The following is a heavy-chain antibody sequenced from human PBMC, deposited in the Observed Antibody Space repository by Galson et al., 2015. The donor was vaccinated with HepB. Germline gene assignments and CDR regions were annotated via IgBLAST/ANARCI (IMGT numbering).Heavy chain of an antibody. CDR1: GFTFSSYG. CDR2: IWYDGSNK. Sequence: SLRLSCATSGFTFSSYGMHWVRQAPGKGLEWVAVIWYDGSNKYYADSVKGRFTISRDNSKNTLYLQMNSLRAEDTAVYYCAREGLELWFGELFRAFDIWGQGTMVTVSS. D-gene: IGHD3-10*01. CDR3: AREGLELWFGELFRAFDI. V-gene: IGHV3-33*08. J-gene: IGHJ3*02.